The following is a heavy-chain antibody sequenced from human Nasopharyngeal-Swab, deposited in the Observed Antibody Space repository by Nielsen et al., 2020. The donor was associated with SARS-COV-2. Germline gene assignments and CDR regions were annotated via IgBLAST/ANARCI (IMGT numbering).Heavy chain of an antibody. Sequence: GESLKISCVASGFRFSDYIMHWVRQAPGKGLEWISLISWDGGSTNSADSVKGRFTISRDDSKNSLYLQMNSLRTEDTAFYYCTSQWLGRFGYFDYWGQGTLVTVSS. CDR1: GFRFSDYI. J-gene: IGHJ4*02. CDR2: ISWDGGST. V-gene: IGHV3-43*01. D-gene: IGHD6-19*01. CDR3: TSQWLGRFGYFDY.